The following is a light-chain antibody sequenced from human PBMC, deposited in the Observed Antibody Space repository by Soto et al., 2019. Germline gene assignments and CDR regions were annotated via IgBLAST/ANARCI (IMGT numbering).Light chain of an antibody. J-gene: IGKJ4*01. CDR2: DAS. CDR1: QGVSSY. V-gene: IGKV3D-11*01. Sequence: EIVLTQSPATLSLSPGERATLSCRASQGVSSYLAWYQQKPGQAPRLLIYDASNTTTGIPARFSGSGPGTDFTLTISGLEPEDFAVYCCQQRSNWLTFGGRTKVQIK. CDR3: QQRSNWLT.